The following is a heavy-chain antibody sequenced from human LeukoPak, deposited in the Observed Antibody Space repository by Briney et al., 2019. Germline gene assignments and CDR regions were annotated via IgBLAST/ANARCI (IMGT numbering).Heavy chain of an antibody. D-gene: IGHD2-21*02. CDR1: GGSFSGYY. Sequence: PSETLSLTCAVYGGSFSGYYWSWIRQPPGKELEWIGEINHSGSTNYNPSLKSRVTISVDTSKNQFSLKLSSVTAADTAVYYCAQSGLYCGGDCYYDYWGQGTLVTVSS. J-gene: IGHJ4*02. CDR3: AQSGLYCGGDCYYDY. CDR2: INHSGST. V-gene: IGHV4-34*01.